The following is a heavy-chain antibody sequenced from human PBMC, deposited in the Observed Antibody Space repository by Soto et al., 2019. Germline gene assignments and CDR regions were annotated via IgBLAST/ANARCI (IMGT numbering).Heavy chain of an antibody. D-gene: IGHD5-18*01. J-gene: IGHJ5*02. V-gene: IGHV4-39*01. Sequence: QLQLQESGPGLVKPSETLSLTCIVSGGSISSSSYYWGWIRQPPGKGLEWIGSIYFGGSTYYNPSLKSRVTISVDTSKDQFSLKLSSVAAADTAVYYCARHIYNAMFTRWFDPWGRGTLVTVSS. CDR3: ARHIYNAMFTRWFDP. CDR1: GGSISSSSYY. CDR2: IYFGGST.